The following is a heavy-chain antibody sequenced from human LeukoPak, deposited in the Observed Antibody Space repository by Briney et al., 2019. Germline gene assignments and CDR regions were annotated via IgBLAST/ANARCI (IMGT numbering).Heavy chain of an antibody. CDR2: ISGSGGST. CDR3: AKFASLEPNGDY. J-gene: IGHJ4*02. Sequence: GGSLRLSCAVSGFTFSNYAMSWVRQAPGKGLEWVSGISGSGGSTYYADSVKGRFTISRDNSKSTLYLHMNSLRDDDTAVYYCAKFASLEPNGDYWGQGTLVTVSS. D-gene: IGHD2-21*01. V-gene: IGHV3-23*01. CDR1: GFTFSNYA.